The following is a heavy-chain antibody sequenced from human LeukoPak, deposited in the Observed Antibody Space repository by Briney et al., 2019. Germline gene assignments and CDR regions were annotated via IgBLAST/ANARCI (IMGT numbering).Heavy chain of an antibody. CDR1: GYTFTSYY. J-gene: IGHJ3*02. Sequence: GASVKVSRKASGYTFTSYYMHWVRQAPGQGLEWMGIINPSGGSTSYAQKFQGRVTMTRDTSTSTVYMELSSLRSEDTAVYYCARTPSGATTFWPSFLGGPGAFDIWGQGTMVTVSS. CDR2: INPSGGST. V-gene: IGHV1-46*01. CDR3: ARTPSGATTFWPSFLGGPGAFDI. D-gene: IGHD1-26*01.